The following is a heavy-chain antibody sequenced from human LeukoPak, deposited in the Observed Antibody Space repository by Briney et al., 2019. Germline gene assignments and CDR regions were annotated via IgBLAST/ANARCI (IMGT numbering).Heavy chain of an antibody. Sequence: PGGSLRLSCAASGFSFSSYAMSWVRQAPGKGLEWVSAISGSGGSTYYADSVKGRFTISRDNSKNTLYLQMNSLRAEDTAVYYCAKWTLGFRVTSDRGGPFDYWGQGTLVTVSS. CDR3: AKWTLGFRVTSDRGGPFDY. CDR1: GFSFSSYA. D-gene: IGHD3-10*01. J-gene: IGHJ4*02. V-gene: IGHV3-23*01. CDR2: ISGSGGST.